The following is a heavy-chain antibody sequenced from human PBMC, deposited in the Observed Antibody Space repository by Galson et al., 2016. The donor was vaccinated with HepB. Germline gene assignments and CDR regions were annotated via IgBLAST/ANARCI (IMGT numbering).Heavy chain of an antibody. CDR2: IFYSGTT. D-gene: IGHD2-2*01. J-gene: IGHJ4*02. V-gene: IGHV4-39*07. CDR3: ARDWGYCSRTSCYAFDT. CDR1: GGSIIRTTFY. Sequence: SETLSLTCTVSGGSIIRTTFYWGWVRQPPGKGLEWIGNIFYSGTTNSNPSLNGRVTISVATSQNQFSLKLSSVTAADTAIYYCARDWGYCSRTSCYAFDTWGQGTLVTVSS.